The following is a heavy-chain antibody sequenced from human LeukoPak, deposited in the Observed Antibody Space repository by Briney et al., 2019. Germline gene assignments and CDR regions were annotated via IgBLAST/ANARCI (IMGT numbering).Heavy chain of an antibody. CDR1: GGSISSSSYY. Sequence: SETLSLTCTVSGGSISSSSYYWGWIRQPPGKGLEWIGSIYYSGTTYYNPSLRSRVTISVDTSKKQFSLRLSSVTAADTAVYYCARDGWSFRKDYGDSDAFDIWGQGTMVTVSS. CDR3: ARDGWSFRKDYGDSDAFDI. D-gene: IGHD4-17*01. CDR2: IYYSGTT. J-gene: IGHJ3*02. V-gene: IGHV4-39*02.